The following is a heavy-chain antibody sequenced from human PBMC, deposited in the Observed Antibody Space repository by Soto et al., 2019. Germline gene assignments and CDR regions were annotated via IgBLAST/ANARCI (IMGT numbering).Heavy chain of an antibody. Sequence: QVQLVQSGAEVKKPGSSVKVSCKASGGTFSSYAISWVRQAPGQGLEWMGGIIPIFGTANYAQKFQGRVTIPADESTSTAYMELSSLRSEDTAVDYCAREVDYGDYPPDYYYYGMDVWGQGTTVTVSS. CDR3: AREVDYGDYPPDYYYYGMDV. CDR2: IIPIFGTA. J-gene: IGHJ6*02. CDR1: GGTFSSYA. D-gene: IGHD4-17*01. V-gene: IGHV1-69*12.